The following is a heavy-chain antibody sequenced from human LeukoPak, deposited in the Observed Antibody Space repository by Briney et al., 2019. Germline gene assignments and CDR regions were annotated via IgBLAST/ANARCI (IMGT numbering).Heavy chain of an antibody. CDR3: AKNGHGSGSYYPRTKYYFDY. CDR1: GFTFSSYS. V-gene: IGHV3-48*01. Sequence: GGSLRLSCAASGFTFSSYSMNWVRQAPGKGLEWVSYICSSSSTIYYGDSVKGRFTISRDNSKNTLYLQMNSLRAEDTAVYYCAKNGHGSGSYYPRTKYYFDYWGQGTLVTVSS. D-gene: IGHD3-10*01. CDR2: ICSSSSTI. J-gene: IGHJ4*02.